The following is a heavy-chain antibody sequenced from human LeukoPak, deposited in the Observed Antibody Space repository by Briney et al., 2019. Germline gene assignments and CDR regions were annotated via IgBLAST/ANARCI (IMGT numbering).Heavy chain of an antibody. CDR2: INPNSGGT. J-gene: IGHJ5*02. CDR1: GYTFTGYY. Sequence: ASVKVSCKASGYTFTGYYMHWVRQAPGQELEWMGWINPNSGGTNYAQKFQGRGTMTRDTSISTAYMELSRLRSDDTAVYYCARDWGVVVRSNWFDPWGQGTLVTVSS. D-gene: IGHD3-22*01. CDR3: ARDWGVVVRSNWFDP. V-gene: IGHV1-2*02.